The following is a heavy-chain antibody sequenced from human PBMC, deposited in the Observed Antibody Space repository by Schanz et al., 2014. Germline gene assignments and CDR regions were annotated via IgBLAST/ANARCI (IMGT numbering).Heavy chain of an antibody. CDR1: GDSISTSYY. CDR3: STWRGDDSGGHGEFDY. V-gene: IGHV4-39*02. CDR2: VYYSGAT. D-gene: IGHD3-22*01. Sequence: QVQLQESGPGLVKPSETLSLTCTVSGDSISTSYYWGWIRQPPGKGLEWIGSVYYSGATYYNPSPEKGRTMTLNATTNNSPCRRRTGTAADTAVYYCSTWRGDDSGGHGEFDYWGQGALVTVSS. J-gene: IGHJ4*02.